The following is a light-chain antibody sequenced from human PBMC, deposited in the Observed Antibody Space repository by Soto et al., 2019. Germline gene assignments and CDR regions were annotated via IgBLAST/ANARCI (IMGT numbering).Light chain of an antibody. CDR3: QQSYSTPVT. Sequence: DIQMTQSPSSLSASVGDRVTITCRASQSISSYLNWYQQKPGKAPKLLIDAASSLQSGVPSRFSGSGSGTDFTLTISSLQPEDFATYYCQQSYSTPVTFGQGTKVDIK. V-gene: IGKV1-39*01. CDR1: QSISSY. J-gene: IGKJ1*01. CDR2: AAS.